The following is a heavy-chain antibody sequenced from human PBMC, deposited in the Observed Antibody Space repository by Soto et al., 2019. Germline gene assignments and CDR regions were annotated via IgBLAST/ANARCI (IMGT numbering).Heavy chain of an antibody. CDR1: GGSISSGGYY. D-gene: IGHD3-22*01. Sequence: PSETLSLTCTVSGGSISSGGYYWSWIRQHPGKGLEWIGYIYYSGSTYYNPSLKSRITISLDTSRNQFSLKLSSVTAADTAVYYCARLFYYDTSGSYYYFDYWGQGTLVTVSS. J-gene: IGHJ4*02. CDR3: ARLFYYDTSGSYYYFDY. CDR2: IYYSGST. V-gene: IGHV4-31*03.